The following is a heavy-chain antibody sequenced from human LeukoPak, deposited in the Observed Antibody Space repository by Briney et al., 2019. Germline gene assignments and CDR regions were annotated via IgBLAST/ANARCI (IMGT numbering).Heavy chain of an antibody. D-gene: IGHD2-2*01. J-gene: IGHJ4*02. CDR3: AVGGRYCSSTSCYSPFDY. V-gene: IGHV3-30*03. CDR1: GFTFSTYG. CDR2: TSYDGSNK. Sequence: PGRSLRLSCAASGFTFSTYGMHWVRQAPGKGLEWVAVTSYDGSNKYYADSVKGRFTISRDNSKNTLYLQMNSLRAEDTAVYYCAVGGRYCSSTSCYSPFDYWGQGTLVTVSS.